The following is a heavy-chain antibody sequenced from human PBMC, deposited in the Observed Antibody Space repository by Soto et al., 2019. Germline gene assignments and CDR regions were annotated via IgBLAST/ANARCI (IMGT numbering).Heavy chain of an antibody. V-gene: IGHV4-38-2*01. J-gene: IGHJ5*02. Sequence: SETRSLTCAVSGYSISSGYYWGWIRQPPGKGLEWIGSIYHSGSTYYNPSLNSRVTISVDTSKNQFSLKLSSVTAADTAVYYCARGGIVLVIDVSHWFDPWGQGTLVTVSS. CDR1: GYSISSGYY. D-gene: IGHD2-8*02. CDR3: ARGGIVLVIDVSHWFDP. CDR2: IYHSGST.